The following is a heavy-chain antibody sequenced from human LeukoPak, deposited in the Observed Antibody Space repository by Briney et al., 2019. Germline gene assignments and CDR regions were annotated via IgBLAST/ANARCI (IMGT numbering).Heavy chain of an antibody. CDR3: AGGRWVALEGGF. J-gene: IGHJ4*02. CDR2: INPSGTST. Sequence: EASVKVSCKASGFTVTSYYMHWVRQAPGQGLEWMGVINPSGTSTSYAQKFQGRVTMTRDTSTGTDYMELSSLTSGDTALYYCAGGRWVALEGGFWGQGTLVTVSS. CDR1: GFTVTSYY. D-gene: IGHD2-15*01. V-gene: IGHV1-46*01.